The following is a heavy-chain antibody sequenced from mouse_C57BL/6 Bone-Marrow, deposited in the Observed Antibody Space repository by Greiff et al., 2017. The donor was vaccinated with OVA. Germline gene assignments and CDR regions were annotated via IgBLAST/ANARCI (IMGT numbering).Heavy chain of an antibody. CDR3: ARLDAMDY. CDR1: GFTFSYFY. Sequence: EVHLVESGGGLVQPGGSLKLSCAASGFTFSYFYMYWIRQTPEKRLEWVAYISNGGGSTYYPDTVKGRFTISRDNAKNTLYLQMSRLKSEDTAMYYCARLDAMDYWGQGTSVTVSS. J-gene: IGHJ4*01. CDR2: ISNGGGST. V-gene: IGHV5-12*01.